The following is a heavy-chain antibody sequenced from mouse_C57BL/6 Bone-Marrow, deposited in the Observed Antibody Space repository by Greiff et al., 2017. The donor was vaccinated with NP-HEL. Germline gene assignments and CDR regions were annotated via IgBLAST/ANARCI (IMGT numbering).Heavy chain of an antibody. V-gene: IGHV7-1*01. Sequence: EVKLVESGGGLVQSGRSLRLSCATSGFTFSDFYMEWVRQAPGKGLEWIAASRNKANDYTTEYSASVKGRFIVSRDTSHSILYLQMNALRAEDTAIYYCARDAPYYYGSSPYWYFDVWGTGTTVTVSS. D-gene: IGHD1-1*01. CDR3: ARDAPYYYGSSPYWYFDV. CDR1: GFTFSDFY. J-gene: IGHJ1*03. CDR2: SRNKANDYTT.